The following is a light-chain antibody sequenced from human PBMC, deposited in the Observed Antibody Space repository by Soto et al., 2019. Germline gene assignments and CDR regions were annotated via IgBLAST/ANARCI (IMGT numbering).Light chain of an antibody. J-gene: IGKJ1*01. CDR2: LGS. CDR1: QSLLHSNGYNY. Sequence: DIVMTPSPLSLPLTPVDPASISCRSRQSLLHSNGYNYWQWYRQKPGQSPQLMIYLGSNRASGVPDRCSGSGSGTDFTLKISRVEAEDVGVYYCMQPLQSWTFGQGTKVDIK. CDR3: MQPLQSWT. V-gene: IGKV2-28*01.